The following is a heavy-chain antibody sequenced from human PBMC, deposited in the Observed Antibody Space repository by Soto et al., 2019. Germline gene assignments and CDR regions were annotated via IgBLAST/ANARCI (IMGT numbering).Heavy chain of an antibody. J-gene: IGHJ4*02. D-gene: IGHD3-16*01. CDR3: ARDEGGPSVY. Sequence: QVQLVESGGGVVQPGRSLRLSCAASGFTFSSYGMHWVRQAPGKGLEWVAVISYDGSNKYYADSVKGRFTISRDNSKNTLYLQMNSLRAEDTAVYYCARDEGGPSVYWGQGTLVTVSS. CDR1: GFTFSSYG. CDR2: ISYDGSNK. V-gene: IGHV3-30*03.